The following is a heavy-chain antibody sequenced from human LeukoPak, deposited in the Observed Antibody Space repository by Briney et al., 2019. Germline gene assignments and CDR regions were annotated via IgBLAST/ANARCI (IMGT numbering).Heavy chain of an antibody. J-gene: IGHJ6*03. D-gene: IGHD3-9*01. CDR1: GFTFDDYA. V-gene: IGHV3-43D*03. CDR3: ARDTALRYFDWGSYYCYMDV. Sequence: PGGSLRLSCAASGFTFDDYAMHWVRQAPGKGLEWVSLISWDGGSTYYADSVKGRFTISRDNAKNSLYLQMNSLRAEDTALYYCARDTALRYFDWGSYYCYMDVWGKGTTVTVSS. CDR2: ISWDGGST.